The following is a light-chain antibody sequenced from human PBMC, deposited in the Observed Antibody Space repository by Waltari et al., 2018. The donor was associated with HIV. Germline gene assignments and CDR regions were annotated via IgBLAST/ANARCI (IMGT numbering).Light chain of an antibody. CDR1: LSVRSNY. J-gene: IGKJ3*01. V-gene: IGKV3-20*01. CDR2: GAS. CDR3: QQYTNSAFT. Sequence: DIVLTQSPGTLSLSPGQRATLSCRASLSVRSNYLAWYQQKPGQAPRLLIYGASTRATGIPDRLSGSGSGTDFTLTISRLEPEDFAVYYCQQYTNSAFTFGPGTKVDIK.